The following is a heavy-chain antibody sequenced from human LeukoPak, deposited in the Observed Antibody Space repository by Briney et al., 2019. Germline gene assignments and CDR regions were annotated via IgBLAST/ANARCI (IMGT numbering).Heavy chain of an antibody. CDR3: ARAMVRGVIIPWFDP. D-gene: IGHD3-10*01. CDR1: GYTFTGYY. CDR2: INPNSGDT. J-gene: IGHJ5*02. Sequence: GASVKVSCKASGYTFTGYYIHWVRQAPGQGLEWMGWINPNSGDTNYAQNFQGRVTMTRDTSISTAYMELSRLRSDDTAVYYCARAMVRGVIIPWFDPWGQGTLVTVSS. V-gene: IGHV1-2*02.